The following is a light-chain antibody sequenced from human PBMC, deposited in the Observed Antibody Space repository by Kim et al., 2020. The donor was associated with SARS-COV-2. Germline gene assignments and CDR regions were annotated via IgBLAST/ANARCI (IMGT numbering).Light chain of an antibody. J-gene: IGLJ3*02. CDR2: SNV. Sequence: GQRVTISCSGRKSNIGSNTVNWYQQVPGTAPKVLIYSNVQRPSGVPERFSASKSGTSASLAISGLQSEDEANYYCATWDDSLDAWVFGGGTQLTVL. CDR1: KSNIGSNT. V-gene: IGLV1-44*01. CDR3: ATWDDSLDAWV.